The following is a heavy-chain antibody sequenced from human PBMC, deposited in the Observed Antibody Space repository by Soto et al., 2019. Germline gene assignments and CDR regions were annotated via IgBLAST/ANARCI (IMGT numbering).Heavy chain of an antibody. V-gene: IGHV3-64*01. CDR1: GFTFSSYA. J-gene: IGHJ5*02. CDR2: ISSNGGST. D-gene: IGHD3-22*01. CDR3: ARWSDSSGYYDS. Sequence: PGGSLRLSCAASGFTFSSYAMHWVRQAPGKGLEYVSAISSNGGSTYYANSVKGRFTISRDNSKNTLYLQMGSLRAEDMAVYYCARWSDSSGYYDSWGQGT.